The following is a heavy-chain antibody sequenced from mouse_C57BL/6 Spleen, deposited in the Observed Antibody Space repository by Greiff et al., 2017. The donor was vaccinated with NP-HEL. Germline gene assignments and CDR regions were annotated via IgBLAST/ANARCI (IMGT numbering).Heavy chain of an antibody. J-gene: IGHJ2*01. D-gene: IGHD2-3*01. V-gene: IGHV1-15*01. CDR3: TNPPDGYYGY. Sequence: VQLQQSGAELVRPGASVTLSCKASGYTFTDYEMHWVKQTPVHGLEWIGAIDPETGGTAYNQKFKGKAILTADKSSSTAYMELRSLTSEDSAVYYCTNPPDGYYGYWGQGTTLAVSS. CDR2: IDPETGGT. CDR1: GYTFTDYE.